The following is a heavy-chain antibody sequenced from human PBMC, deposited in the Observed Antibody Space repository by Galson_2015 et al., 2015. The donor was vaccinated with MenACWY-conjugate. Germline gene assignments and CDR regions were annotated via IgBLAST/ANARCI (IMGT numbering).Heavy chain of an antibody. Sequence: SLRLSCAASGFTFSSYSMNWVRQAPGKGLEWVSYISGRSSTINYADSVKGRFTISRDNAKNALYLQMNSLRAEDTAVYYCARDEATYGDSVNWFDPWGQGTLVTVSS. J-gene: IGHJ5*02. D-gene: IGHD4-17*01. CDR1: GFTFSSYS. CDR3: ARDEATYGDSVNWFDP. CDR2: ISGRSSTI. V-gene: IGHV3-48*04.